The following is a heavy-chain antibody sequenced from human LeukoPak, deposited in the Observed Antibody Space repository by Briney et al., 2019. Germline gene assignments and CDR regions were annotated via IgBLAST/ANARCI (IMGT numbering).Heavy chain of an antibody. Sequence: SETLSLTCTVSGGSISSYYWSWIRQPRGKGLEWIGYIYYSGSTNYNPSLKSRVTISVDTSKNQFSLKLSSVTAADTAVYYCAKSTYSSSSIDYWGQGTLVTVSS. CDR1: GGSISSYY. D-gene: IGHD6-6*01. V-gene: IGHV4-59*01. J-gene: IGHJ4*02. CDR2: IYYSGST. CDR3: AKSTYSSSSIDY.